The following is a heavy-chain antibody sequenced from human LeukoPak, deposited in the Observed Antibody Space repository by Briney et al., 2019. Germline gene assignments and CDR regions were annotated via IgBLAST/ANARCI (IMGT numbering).Heavy chain of an antibody. J-gene: IGHJ3*02. CDR1: GFTFSSYW. CDR3: ARKSIAARRIGGALDI. D-gene: IGHD6-6*01. V-gene: IGHV3-7*05. Sequence: PGGFLRLSCAASGFTFSSYWMSWVRQAPGKGLEWVANIKQDGSEKYYVDSVKGRFTISRDNAKNSLYLQMNSLRAEDTAVYYCARKSIAARRIGGALDIWGQGTMVTVSS. CDR2: IKQDGSEK.